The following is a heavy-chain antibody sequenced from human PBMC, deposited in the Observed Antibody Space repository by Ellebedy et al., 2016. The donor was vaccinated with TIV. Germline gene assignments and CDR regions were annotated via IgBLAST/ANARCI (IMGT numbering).Heavy chain of an antibody. CDR3: ASAMGRGSY. V-gene: IGHV3-7*03. CDR2: IKHDGGQK. CDR1: GVTFSNYW. D-gene: IGHD3-10*01. Sequence: GESLKISCAASGVTFSNYWMNWVRQAPGKVLAWVPSIKHDGGQKYYVDSVKGRFSISRDNAKNSRYLQTNSLRAEDTAVYYCASAMGRGSYWGQGTLVTVSS. J-gene: IGHJ4*02.